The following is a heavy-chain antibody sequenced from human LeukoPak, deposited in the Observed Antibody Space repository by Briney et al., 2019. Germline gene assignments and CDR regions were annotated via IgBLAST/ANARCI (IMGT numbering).Heavy chain of an antibody. D-gene: IGHD3-10*01. J-gene: IGHJ4*02. CDR3: ARVRWRGSVGN. CDR1: GFTFSSYS. CDR2: ISSSSSYI. Sequence: GGSLGLSCAASGFTFSSYSMNWVRQAPGKGLEWVSSISSSSSYIYYADSVKGRFTISRDNAKNSLYLQMNSLRAEDTAVYYCARVRWRGSVGNWGQGTLVTVSS. V-gene: IGHV3-21*01.